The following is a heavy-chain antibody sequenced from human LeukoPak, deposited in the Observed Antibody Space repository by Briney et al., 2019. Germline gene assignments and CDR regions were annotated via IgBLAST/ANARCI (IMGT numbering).Heavy chain of an antibody. CDR2: INHSGST. Sequence: SETLSLTCAVYGGSFSGYYWSWIRQPPGKGLEWIGEINHSGSTNYNPSLKSRVTISVDTSKNQFSLKQSSVTAADTAVYYCARTSIAARRANAFDIWGQGTMVTVSS. J-gene: IGHJ3*02. D-gene: IGHD6-6*01. V-gene: IGHV4-34*01. CDR1: GGSFSGYY. CDR3: ARTSIAARRANAFDI.